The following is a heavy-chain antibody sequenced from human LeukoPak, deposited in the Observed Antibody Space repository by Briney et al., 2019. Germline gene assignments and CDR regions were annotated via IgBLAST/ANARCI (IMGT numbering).Heavy chain of an antibody. CDR3: AREREYCSSTSCYLSAFDI. CDR2: VYNNRNT. J-gene: IGHJ3*02. Sequence: SETLSLTCTVSSGSISSYYWSWIRQPAGKGLEWIGRVYNNRNTNYNPSLNSRVTMSADTSKNQFSLKLSSVTAADTAVYYCAREREYCSSTSCYLSAFDIWGQGTMVTVSS. V-gene: IGHV4-4*07. D-gene: IGHD2-2*01. CDR1: SGSISSYY.